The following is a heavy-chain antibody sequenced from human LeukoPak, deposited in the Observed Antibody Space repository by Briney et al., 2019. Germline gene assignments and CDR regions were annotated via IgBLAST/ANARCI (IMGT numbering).Heavy chain of an antibody. D-gene: IGHD2-2*01. Sequence: PSQTLPLTCTVSGGSISGGGYYWSWIRQHPGKGLEWIGYIYYSGSTYYNPSLKSRVTISVDTSKNQFSLKLSSVTAADTAVYYCARDPIVVVPAVNYGMDVWGQGTTVTVSS. CDR3: ARDPIVVVPAVNYGMDV. CDR1: GGSISGGGYY. J-gene: IGHJ6*02. V-gene: IGHV4-31*03. CDR2: IYYSGST.